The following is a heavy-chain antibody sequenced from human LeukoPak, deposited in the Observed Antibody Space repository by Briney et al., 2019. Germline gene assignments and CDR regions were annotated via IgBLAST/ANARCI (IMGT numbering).Heavy chain of an antibody. CDR3: AKTRPLDSSSWSHGDY. CDR2: ISGSGDST. D-gene: IGHD6-13*01. J-gene: IGHJ4*02. Sequence: PGGSLRLSCAASGFTFSSYAMSWVRQAPGKGLEWVSAISGSGDSTYYGDSVKGRFTISRDKSKNTLYLQMNSLRAEGTAVYYCAKTRPLDSSSWSHGDYWGQGTLVTVSS. V-gene: IGHV3-23*01. CDR1: GFTFSSYA.